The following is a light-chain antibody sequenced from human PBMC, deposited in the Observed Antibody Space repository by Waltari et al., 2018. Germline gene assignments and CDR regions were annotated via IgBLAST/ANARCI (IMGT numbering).Light chain of an antibody. J-gene: IGLJ2*01. Sequence: QSVLTQPPSASGTPGQTVSSSCSGGRSNIAVTTVNWYQQLPGMAPKLLINGNNQRPSGVPDRFSGSKSGTSASLAISGLQSEDEADYYCAAWDDSLYGRVFGGGTKLTVL. CDR1: RSNIAVTT. CDR2: GNN. CDR3: AAWDDSLYGRV. V-gene: IGLV1-44*01.